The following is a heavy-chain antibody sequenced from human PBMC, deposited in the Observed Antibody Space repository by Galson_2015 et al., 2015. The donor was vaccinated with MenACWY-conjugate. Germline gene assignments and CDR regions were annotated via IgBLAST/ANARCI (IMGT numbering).Heavy chain of an antibody. CDR3: ARHDHYDSSGYSLSDY. CDR2: IYYRGTI. CDR1: GGSISSSYY. Sequence: SETLSLTCTVSGGSISSSYYWGWIRQPPGKGLEWIGSIYYRGTIYYNPSLKSRVIISVDTSKNQFSLKLSSVTAADTAVYYCARHDHYDSSGYSLSDYWGQGTLVTVSS. D-gene: IGHD3-22*01. V-gene: IGHV4-39*01. J-gene: IGHJ4*02.